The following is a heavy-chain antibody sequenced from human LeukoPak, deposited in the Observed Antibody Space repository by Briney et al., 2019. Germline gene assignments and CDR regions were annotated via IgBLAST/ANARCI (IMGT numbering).Heavy chain of an antibody. D-gene: IGHD2-15*01. CDR2: IKQDGSEK. CDR1: GFTFSSYW. V-gene: IGHV3-7*03. CDR3: GRAVGYCSGGSCYYGGPGDY. Sequence: GGSLRLSCAASGFTFSSYWMSWVRQAPGKGLEWVANIKQDGSEKYYVDSVKGRFTISRDNAKNSLYLQMNSLRAEDTAVYYCGRAVGYCSGGSCYYGGPGDYWGQGTLVTVSS. J-gene: IGHJ4*02.